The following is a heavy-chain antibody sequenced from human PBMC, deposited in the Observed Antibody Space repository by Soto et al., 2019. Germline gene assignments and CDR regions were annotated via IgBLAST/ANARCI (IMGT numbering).Heavy chain of an antibody. V-gene: IGHV3-11*01. D-gene: IGHD3-10*01. CDR1: GFTFSDYY. Sequence: QVQLVESGGGLVKPGGSLRLSCTASGFTFSDYYMGWIRQAPGEGLEYMSYISISGTSVYYADSVKGRFTISRDNTRNSLYLHMNSLSAEDTAMYYCARVLNGSGTNWFDPWGQGALVTVSS. CDR3: ARVLNGSGTNWFDP. J-gene: IGHJ5*02. CDR2: ISISGTSV.